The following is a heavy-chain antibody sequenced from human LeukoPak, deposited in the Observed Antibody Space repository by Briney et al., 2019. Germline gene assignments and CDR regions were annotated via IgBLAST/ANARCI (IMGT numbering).Heavy chain of an antibody. Sequence: GASVKVSCKASGYTFTGYYMHWVRQAPGQGLEWMGWINPNSGGTNYAQRFQGRVTMTRDTSISTAYMGLSRLRSDDTAVYYCARDPRYSYGNFDYWGQGTLVTVSS. CDR3: ARDPRYSYGNFDY. D-gene: IGHD5-18*01. J-gene: IGHJ4*02. V-gene: IGHV1-2*02. CDR1: GYTFTGYY. CDR2: INPNSGGT.